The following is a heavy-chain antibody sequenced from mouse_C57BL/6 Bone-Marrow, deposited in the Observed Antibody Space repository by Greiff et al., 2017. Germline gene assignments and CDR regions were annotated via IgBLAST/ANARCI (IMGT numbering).Heavy chain of an antibody. V-gene: IGHV5-9*01. CDR2: ISGGGGNT. J-gene: IGHJ2*01. CDR3: GRRYYFDY. Sequence: EVKLMESGGGLVKPGGSLKLSCAASGFTFSSYTMSWVRQTPEKRLEWVATISGGGGNTYYPDSVKGRFTISRDNAKNTLYLQMGSLRSEDTALYYCGRRYYFDYWGQGTTLTVSS. CDR1: GFTFSSYT.